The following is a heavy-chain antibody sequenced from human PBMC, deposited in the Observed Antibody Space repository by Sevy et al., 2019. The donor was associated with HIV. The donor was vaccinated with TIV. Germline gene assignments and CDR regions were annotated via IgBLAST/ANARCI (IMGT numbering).Heavy chain of an antibody. CDR2: LKKKARGGTL. J-gene: IGHJ4*02. CDR1: GFSFGDYA. CDR3: TRWKGAQSIIDY. D-gene: IGHD1-1*01. V-gene: IGHV3-49*04. Sequence: GGSLRLSCTASGFSFGDYAMNWVRQAPGKGLEWVAFLKKKARGGTLGHAALVKGRFTISRDVSKSIVYLQMNDLRTEDTGVCYCTRWKGAQSIIDYWGQGALVTVSS.